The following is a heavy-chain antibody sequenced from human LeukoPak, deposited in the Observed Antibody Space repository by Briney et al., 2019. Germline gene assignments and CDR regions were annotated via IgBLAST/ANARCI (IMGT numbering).Heavy chain of an antibody. CDR1: GFTFSSYE. CDR3: ARDMLYGDYVFDY. Sequence: GGSLRLSCAASGFTFSSYEMNWVRQAPGKGLEWVSCISSSGSTIYYADSVRGRFTISRDNAKNSLYLQMNSLRAEDTAVYYCARDMLYGDYVFDYWGQGTLVTVSS. V-gene: IGHV3-48*03. J-gene: IGHJ4*02. CDR2: ISSSGSTI. D-gene: IGHD4-17*01.